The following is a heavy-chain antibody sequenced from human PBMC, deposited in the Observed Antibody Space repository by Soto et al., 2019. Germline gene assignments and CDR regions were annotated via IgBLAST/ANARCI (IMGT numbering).Heavy chain of an antibody. Sequence: QVQLQQWGAGLLKPSETLSLTCAVYGGSFSGYYWSWIRQPPGKGLEWIGEINHSGSTNYNPSLKMRFTISVDTSNNQFSLKLSSVTAADTAVYYCARLIAAAKGGPSWFGPWGQGTLVTVSS. D-gene: IGHD6-13*01. CDR2: INHSGST. CDR3: ARLIAAAKGGPSWFGP. V-gene: IGHV4-34*01. CDR1: GGSFSGYY. J-gene: IGHJ5*02.